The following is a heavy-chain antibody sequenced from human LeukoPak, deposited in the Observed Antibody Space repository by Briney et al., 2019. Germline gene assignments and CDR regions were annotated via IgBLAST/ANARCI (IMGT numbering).Heavy chain of an antibody. CDR3: ARAPLRCSGGSCYTYGMDV. CDR2: IIPILGIA. CDR1: GGTFSSYA. V-gene: IGHV1-69*04. D-gene: IGHD2-15*01. J-gene: IGHJ6*02. Sequence: AASVKVSCKASGGTFSSYAISWVRQAPGQGLDWMGRIIPILGIANYAQKFQGRVTITADKSTSTAYMELSSLRSEDTAVYYCARAPLRCSGGSCYTYGMDVWGQGTTVTVSS.